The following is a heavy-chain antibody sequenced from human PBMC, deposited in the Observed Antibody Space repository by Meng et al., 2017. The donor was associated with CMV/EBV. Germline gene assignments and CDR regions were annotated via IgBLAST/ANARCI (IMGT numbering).Heavy chain of an antibody. D-gene: IGHD6-19*01. CDR1: GLHFSRYA. CDR2: ISYDGSNK. Sequence: VELVEWGGGVGQAGRSLRLSCCTSGLHFSRYAMPWVRQAPGKGLEWVAVISYDGSNKYYADSVKGRFTISRDNSKNTLYLQMNSLRAEDTAVYYCARGSVAGFDYWGQGTLVTVSS. CDR3: ARGSVAGFDY. J-gene: IGHJ4*02. V-gene: IGHV3-30-3*01.